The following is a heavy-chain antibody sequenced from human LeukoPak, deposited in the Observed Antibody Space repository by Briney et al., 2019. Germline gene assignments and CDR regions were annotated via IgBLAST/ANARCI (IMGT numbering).Heavy chain of an antibody. CDR3: ARDPRLRLGELSFRLDY. CDR2: INHSGST. CDR1: GGSFSGYY. Sequence: SEILSLTCAAYGGSFSGYYWSWIRQPPGKGLEWIGEINHSGSTNYNPSLKSRVTISVDTSKNQFSLKLSSVTAADTAVYYCARDPRLRLGELSFRLDYWGQGTLVTVSS. V-gene: IGHV4-34*01. J-gene: IGHJ4*02. D-gene: IGHD3-16*02.